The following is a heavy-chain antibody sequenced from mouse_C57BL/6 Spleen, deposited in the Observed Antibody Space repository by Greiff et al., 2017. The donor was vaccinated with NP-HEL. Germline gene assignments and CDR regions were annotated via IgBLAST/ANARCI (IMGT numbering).Heavy chain of an antibody. CDR3: AGYYW. CDR2: INPNNGGT. Sequence: EVQLQQSGPELVKPGASVKISCKASGYTFTDYYMNWVKQSHGKSLEWIGDINPNNGGTRYNQKFKGKATLTVDKSTSTAYMELRSLTSEDSAVYYCAGYYWWGQGTLVTVSA. J-gene: IGHJ3*02. CDR1: GYTFTDYY. V-gene: IGHV1-26*01. D-gene: IGHD1-1*01.